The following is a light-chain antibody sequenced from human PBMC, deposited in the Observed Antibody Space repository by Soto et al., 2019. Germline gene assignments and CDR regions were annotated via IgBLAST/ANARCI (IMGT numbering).Light chain of an antibody. CDR1: QSVSSN. CDR2: RAS. Sequence: ETVMTQSPDTLSLSPGESATLSCRASQSVSSNLAWYQWRPGQAPRLLIYRASTRAPGIPARFSGSGSGTEFTLTISSLQSEDFTVYYCQQYNNWHPITFGQGTQLEIK. J-gene: IGKJ5*01. CDR3: QQYNNWHPIT. V-gene: IGKV3-15*01.